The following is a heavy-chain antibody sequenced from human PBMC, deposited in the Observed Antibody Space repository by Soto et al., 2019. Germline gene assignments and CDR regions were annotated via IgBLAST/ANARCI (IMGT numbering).Heavy chain of an antibody. CDR3: AREVPGIAAAGTYLDAFDI. J-gene: IGHJ3*02. Sequence: SQTLSLTCAISGDSVSSNSAAWNWIRQSPSRGLEWLGRTYYRSKWYNDYAVSVKSRITINPDTSKNQFSLQLNSVTPEDTAVYYCAREVPGIAAAGTYLDAFDIWGQGTMVTVSS. V-gene: IGHV6-1*01. D-gene: IGHD6-13*01. CDR2: TYYRSKWYN. CDR1: GDSVSSNSAA.